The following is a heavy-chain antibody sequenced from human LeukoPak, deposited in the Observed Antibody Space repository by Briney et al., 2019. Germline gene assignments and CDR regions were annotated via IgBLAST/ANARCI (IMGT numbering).Heavy chain of an antibody. Sequence: ASVKVSCKASGFTFTSSAMQWVRQARGQRLEWIGCIVVGSGNTNYAQKFQERVTITRDMSTSTAYMELSSLRSEDTAVYYCAADPYCSGGSCWYWFDPWGQGTLVTVSS. CDR3: AADPYCSGGSCWYWFDP. V-gene: IGHV1-58*02. CDR2: IVVGSGNT. J-gene: IGHJ5*02. CDR1: GFTFTSSA. D-gene: IGHD2-15*01.